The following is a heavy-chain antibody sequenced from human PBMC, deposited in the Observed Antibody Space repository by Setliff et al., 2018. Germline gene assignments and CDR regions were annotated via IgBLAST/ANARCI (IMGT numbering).Heavy chain of an antibody. V-gene: IGHV4-39*01. CDR3: ARHEFVGGYYGSVTYRHFDY. J-gene: IGHJ4*02. D-gene: IGHD3-10*01. Sequence: KTSETLSLTCTVSGGSISSTSYQWGWVRQPPGKGLEWIGSIYYTGTAYYNPSLKSRVTISVDTSKNQFSLQVTSLAATDTALYFCARHEFVGGYYGSVTYRHFDYWGQGILVTVSS. CDR2: IYYTGTA. CDR1: GGSISSTSYQ.